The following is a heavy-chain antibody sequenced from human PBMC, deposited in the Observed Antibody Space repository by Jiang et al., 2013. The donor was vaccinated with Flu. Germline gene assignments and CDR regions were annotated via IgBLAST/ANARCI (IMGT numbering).Heavy chain of an antibody. D-gene: IGHD2-15*01. CDR2: INHSGST. CDR1: GGSFSGYY. V-gene: IGHV4-34*01. Sequence: LKPSETLSLTCAVYGGSFSGYYWSWIRQPPGKGLEWIGEINHSGSTNYNPSLKSRVTISVDTSKNQFSLKLSSVTAADTAVYYCARRMVAGTRSGWVYWGQGTLVTVSS. CDR3: ARRMVAGTRSGWVY. J-gene: IGHJ4*02.